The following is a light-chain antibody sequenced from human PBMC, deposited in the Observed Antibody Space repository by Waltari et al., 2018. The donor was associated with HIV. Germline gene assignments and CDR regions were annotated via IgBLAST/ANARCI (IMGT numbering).Light chain of an antibody. CDR1: KLGDKY. CDR2: QDN. CDR3: QAWDTNTGV. Sequence: SYEVTQPPSVSVSPGQTASITCSGDKLGDKYASWYQQRPGPSPVLVIYQDNKRPSGIPERFSGSNSGNTATLTISGTQAMDEADYYCQAWDTNTGVFGGGTKLTVL. J-gene: IGLJ3*02. V-gene: IGLV3-1*01.